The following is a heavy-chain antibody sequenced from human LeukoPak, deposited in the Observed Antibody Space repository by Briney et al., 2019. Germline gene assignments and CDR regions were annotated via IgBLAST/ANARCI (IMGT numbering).Heavy chain of an antibody. V-gene: IGHV3-21*01. CDR3: AKVQGARDYFDY. D-gene: IGHD1-26*01. Sequence: SGGSLRLSCAASGFTFSSYSMNWVRQAPGKGLEWVSSISSSSSYIYYADSVKGRFTISRDNSKNTLYLQMNSLRAEDTAVYYCAKVQGARDYFDYWGQGTLVTVSS. CDR1: GFTFSSYS. J-gene: IGHJ4*02. CDR2: ISSSSSYI.